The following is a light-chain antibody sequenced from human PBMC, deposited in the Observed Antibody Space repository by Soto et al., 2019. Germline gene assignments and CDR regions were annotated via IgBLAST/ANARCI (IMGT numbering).Light chain of an antibody. V-gene: IGKV3-20*01. CDR3: QQYGSSEII. CDR2: DIS. CDR1: QSVSSSY. J-gene: IGKJ5*01. Sequence: EIALTQSPGTLSLSPWERATLSCRASQSVSSSYLAWYRQKPGQAPRLLIYDISSRATGIPDRFSGSVSGTDFTLTITRLEPEDFAVFYCQQYGSSEIIFGQGTRLEIK.